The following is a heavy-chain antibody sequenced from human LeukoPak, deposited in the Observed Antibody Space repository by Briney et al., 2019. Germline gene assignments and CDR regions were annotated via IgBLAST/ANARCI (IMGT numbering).Heavy chain of an antibody. CDR2: INPNSGGT. D-gene: IGHD3-22*01. Sequence: ASVKVSCKASGYTFTGYYMHWVRQAPGQGLEWMGWINPNSGGTNYAQKFQGRVTMTRDTSISTAYMELSRLRSDDTAVYYCARAGIWDYSDSSGYHNGAFDIWGQGAMVTVSS. CDR1: GYTFTGYY. CDR3: ARAGIWDYSDSSGYHNGAFDI. V-gene: IGHV1-2*02. J-gene: IGHJ3*02.